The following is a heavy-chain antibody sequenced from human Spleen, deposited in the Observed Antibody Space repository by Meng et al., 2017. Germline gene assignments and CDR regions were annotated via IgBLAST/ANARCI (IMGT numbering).Heavy chain of an antibody. CDR3: ARGATVTTPGDY. D-gene: IGHD4-17*01. CDR1: GGSFSDYY. J-gene: IGHJ4*02. CDR2: INHSGST. V-gene: IGHV4-34*01. Sequence: VPLQPWGRALLNPSETLSLSCVVSGGSFSDYYWSWIRQPPGKGLEWIGEINHSGSTYYNPSLKSRDTISVDTSKNQFSLKLSSVTAADTAVYYCARGATVTTPGDYWGQGTLVTVSS.